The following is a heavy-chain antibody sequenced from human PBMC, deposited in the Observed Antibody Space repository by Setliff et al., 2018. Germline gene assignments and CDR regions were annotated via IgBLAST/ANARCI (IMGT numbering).Heavy chain of an antibody. CDR2: INPSGGST. D-gene: IGHD4-4*01. CDR3: AKSGDYSNRGHFDC. CDR1: GYSFTNYY. J-gene: IGHJ4*02. V-gene: IGHV1-46*03. Sequence: GASVKVSCKASGYSFTNYYIHWVRQAPGQGLEWVGIINPSGGSTSYAQKFQGRITMTRDTSTSTVYMELSSLRSEDTAVYYCAKSGDYSNRGHFDCWGQGTLVTVSS.